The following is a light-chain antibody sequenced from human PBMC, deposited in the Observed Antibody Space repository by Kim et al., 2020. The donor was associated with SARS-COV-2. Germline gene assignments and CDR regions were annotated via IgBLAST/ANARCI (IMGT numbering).Light chain of an antibody. CDR2: GNN. V-gene: IGLV1-44*01. CDR1: SCNIGGNT. J-gene: IGLJ3*02. CDR3: TAWDGSLNGQV. Sequence: GQRVTISCSGSSCNIGGNTVNWYQQFPGTPPKLLIYGNNQRTSGVPDRLSGSKSGTSDSLAISGLQSEDEADYYCTAWDGSLNGQVFGGGTQLTVL.